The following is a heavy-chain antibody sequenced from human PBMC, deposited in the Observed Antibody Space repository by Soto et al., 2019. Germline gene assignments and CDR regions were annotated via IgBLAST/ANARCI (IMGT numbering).Heavy chain of an antibody. CDR1: GGSFSGQR. V-gene: IGHV1-69*01. CDR2: IIPMFRTT. J-gene: IGHJ4*02. Sequence: QVQLVQSGAEVKKPGSSVKVSCKASGGSFSGQRVSWVRQAPGPRLAWMGGIIPMFRTTNYDRKFQGRLTNTADRFPNTAAMELTSLKSDDTAIYYRANRPNWGQGTLVNVSS. CDR3: ANRPN.